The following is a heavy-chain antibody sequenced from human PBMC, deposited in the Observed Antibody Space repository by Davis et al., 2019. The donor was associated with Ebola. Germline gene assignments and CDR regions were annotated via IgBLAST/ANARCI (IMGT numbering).Heavy chain of an antibody. CDR1: GFTFSGSA. J-gene: IGHJ4*02. Sequence: GESLKISCAASGFTFSGSAMHWVRQASGKGLEWVGRIRSKANSYATAYAASVKGRFTISRDDSKNTAYLQMNSLKTEDTAVYYCTNTSGRDDYWGQGTLVTVSS. CDR3: TNTSGRDDY. CDR2: IRSKANSYAT. D-gene: IGHD6-19*01. V-gene: IGHV3-73*01.